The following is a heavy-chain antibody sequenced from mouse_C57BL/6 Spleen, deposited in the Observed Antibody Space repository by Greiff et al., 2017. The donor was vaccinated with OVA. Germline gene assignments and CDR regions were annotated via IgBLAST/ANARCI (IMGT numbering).Heavy chain of an antibody. J-gene: IGHJ2*01. Sequence: EVQLQQSGPELVKPGASVKISCKASGYTFTDYYMNWVKQSHGKILEWIGDINPNNGGTSYNQKFKGKATLTVDKSSSTAYMELRSLTSEDSAVYYCARGYYFDYWGQGTTLTVSS. CDR2: INPNNGGT. CDR3: ARGYYFDY. V-gene: IGHV1-26*01. CDR1: GYTFTDYY.